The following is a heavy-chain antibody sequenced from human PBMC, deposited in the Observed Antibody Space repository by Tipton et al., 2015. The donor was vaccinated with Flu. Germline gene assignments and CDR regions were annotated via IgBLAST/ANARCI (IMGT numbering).Heavy chain of an antibody. Sequence: GSLRLSCIVSGGSISSYYWSWIRQPPGKGLGWVSVIYSGGSTYYADSVKGRFTIYRDNSKNTLYLQMNSLRAEDTAVYYCARAFAWGYFDYWGQGTLVTVSS. CDR3: ARAFAWGYFDY. CDR1: GGSISSYY. D-gene: IGHD7-27*01. V-gene: IGHV3-53*01. CDR2: IYSGGST. J-gene: IGHJ4*02.